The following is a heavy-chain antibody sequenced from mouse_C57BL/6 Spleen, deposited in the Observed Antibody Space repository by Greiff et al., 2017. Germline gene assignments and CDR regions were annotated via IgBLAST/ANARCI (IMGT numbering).Heavy chain of an antibody. Sequence: DVMLVESGEGLVKPGGSLKLSCAASGFTFSSYAMSWVRQTPEKRLEWVAYISSGGDYIYYADTVKGRFTISRDNARNTLYLQMSSLKSEDTAMYYCTRVPYGNYVGWYFDVWGTGTTVTVSS. CDR2: ISSGGDYI. D-gene: IGHD2-1*01. CDR1: GFTFSSYA. J-gene: IGHJ1*03. V-gene: IGHV5-9-1*02. CDR3: TRVPYGNYVGWYFDV.